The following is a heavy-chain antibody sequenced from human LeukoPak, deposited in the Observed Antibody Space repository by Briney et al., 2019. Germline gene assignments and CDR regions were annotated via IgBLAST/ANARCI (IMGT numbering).Heavy chain of an antibody. V-gene: IGHV3-23*01. CDR1: GFTFSSYA. CDR2: ISGSGGST. D-gene: IGHD6-6*01. CDR3: AKGREYSSSFDAFDI. J-gene: IGHJ3*02. Sequence: GGSLRLSCAAYGFTFSSYAMSWVRQAPGKGLEWVSTISGSGGSTYYADSVKGRFTISRDNSKNTLYLQMNSLRAEDTAVYYCAKGREYSSSFDAFDIWGQGTMVAVSS.